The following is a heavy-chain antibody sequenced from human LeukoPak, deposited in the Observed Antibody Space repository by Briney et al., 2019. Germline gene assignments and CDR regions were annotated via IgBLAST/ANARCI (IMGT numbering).Heavy chain of an antibody. D-gene: IGHD5-24*01. J-gene: IGHJ4*02. V-gene: IGHV4-59*01. CDR3: ATYPAGYSYFH. Sequence: SETLSLTCTVSGVSISTSYWSRIRQSPGKGLEWIGFIYYTGNTNYNPSLKSRVTISIDTSTNYVSLKLSSVTAADTAVYYCATYPAGYSYFHWGQGTPVTVSS. CDR2: IYYTGNT. CDR1: GVSISTSY.